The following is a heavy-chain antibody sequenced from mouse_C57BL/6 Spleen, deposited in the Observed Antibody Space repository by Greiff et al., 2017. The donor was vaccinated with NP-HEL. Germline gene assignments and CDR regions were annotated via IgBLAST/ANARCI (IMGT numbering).Heavy chain of an antibody. J-gene: IGHJ2*01. CDR2: IYPRSGNT. CDR1: GYTFTSYG. CDR3: ARHYYGSSYLSYYFDY. D-gene: IGHD1-1*01. V-gene: IGHV1-81*01. Sequence: VQLQQSGAELARPGASVKLSCKASGYTFTSYGISWVKQRTGQGLEWIGEIYPRSGNTYYNEKFKGKATLTADKSSSTAYMELRSLTSEDSAVYFCARHYYGSSYLSYYFDYWGQGTTLTVSS.